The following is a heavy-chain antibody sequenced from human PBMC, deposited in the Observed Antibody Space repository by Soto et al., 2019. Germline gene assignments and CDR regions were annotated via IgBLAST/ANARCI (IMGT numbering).Heavy chain of an antibody. V-gene: IGHV3-23*01. CDR1: GFTFSSYA. Sequence: LRLSCAASGFTFSSYAMSWVRQAPGKGLEWVSAISGSGGSTYYADSVKGRFTISRDNSKNTLYLQMNSLRAEDTAVYYCAKDPVGSGWYYFDYWGQGTLVTVSS. D-gene: IGHD6-19*01. J-gene: IGHJ4*02. CDR2: ISGSGGST. CDR3: AKDPVGSGWYYFDY.